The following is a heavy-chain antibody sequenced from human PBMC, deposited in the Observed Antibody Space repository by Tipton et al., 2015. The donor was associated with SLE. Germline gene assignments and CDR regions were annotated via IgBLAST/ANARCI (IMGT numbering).Heavy chain of an antibody. CDR2: FYHSGST. CDR3: AKTVAGAAYLFDL. Sequence: LRLSCTVSGFSITNGYYWGWIRQSPGKGLEWIGSFYHSGSTYYNPSLNSRVTISLDTSKNQFSLKLTSVTAADTAVYYCAKTVAGAAYLFDLWGQGTLATVSS. V-gene: IGHV4-38-2*02. J-gene: IGHJ4*02. D-gene: IGHD6-19*01. CDR1: GFSITNGYY.